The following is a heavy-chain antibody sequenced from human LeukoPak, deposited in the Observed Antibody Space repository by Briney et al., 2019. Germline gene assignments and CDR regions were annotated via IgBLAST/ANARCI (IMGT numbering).Heavy chain of an antibody. CDR2: IYYSGST. CDR1: GGSISSYY. J-gene: IGHJ6*02. V-gene: IGHV4-59*01. Sequence: SETLSLTCTVSGGSISSYYWSWIRQPPGKGLEWIGYIYYSGSTNHNPSLKSRVTISVDTSKNQFSLKLSSVTAADTAVYYCAREVSMVRGVNPFVDVWGQGTTVTVSS. D-gene: IGHD3-10*01. CDR3: AREVSMVRGVNPFVDV.